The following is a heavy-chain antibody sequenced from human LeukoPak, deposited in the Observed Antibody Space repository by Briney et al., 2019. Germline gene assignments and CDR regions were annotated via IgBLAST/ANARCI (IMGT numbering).Heavy chain of an antibody. CDR2: IYYSGST. Sequence: SETLSLTCTVSGGSISSGSYYWSWIRQPPGKGLEWIGYIYYSGSTYYNPSLKSRVTISVDTSKNQFSLKLSSVTAADTAVYYCARVGGITFGGVIAQEDYWGQGTLVTVSS. CDR1: GGSISSGSYY. CDR3: ARVGGITFGGVIAQEDY. V-gene: IGHV4-30-4*01. J-gene: IGHJ4*02. D-gene: IGHD3-16*02.